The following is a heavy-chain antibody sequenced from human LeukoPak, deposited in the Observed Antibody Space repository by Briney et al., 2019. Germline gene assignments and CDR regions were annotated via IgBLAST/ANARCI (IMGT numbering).Heavy chain of an antibody. J-gene: IGHJ4*02. CDR1: GGSFSGYY. Sequence: KASETLSLTCALYGGSFSGYYWSWIRQPPGKGLEWIGEINHSGSTNYNPSLKSRVTISVDTSKNQFSLKLSSVTAADTAVYYCARIPLFGSSGYYFDYWGQGTLVTVSS. V-gene: IGHV4-34*01. D-gene: IGHD6-19*01. CDR3: ARIPLFGSSGYYFDY. CDR2: INHSGST.